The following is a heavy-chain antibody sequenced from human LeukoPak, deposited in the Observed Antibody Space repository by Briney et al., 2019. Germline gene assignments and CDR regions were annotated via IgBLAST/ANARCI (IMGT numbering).Heavy chain of an antibody. CDR1: GFTFSSYA. CDR3: ARGRDGYNPTPLGY. V-gene: IGHV3-30*01. Sequence: PGGSLRLSCAASGFTFSSYAMHWVRQAPGKGLEWVAVISYDGSNKYYADSVKGRFTISRDNSKNTLYLQMNSLRAEDTAVYYCARGRDGYNPTPLGYWGQGTLVTASS. J-gene: IGHJ4*02. CDR2: ISYDGSNK. D-gene: IGHD5-24*01.